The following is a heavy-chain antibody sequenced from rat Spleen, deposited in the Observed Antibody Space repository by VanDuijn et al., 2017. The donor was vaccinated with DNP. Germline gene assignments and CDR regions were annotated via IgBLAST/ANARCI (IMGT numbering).Heavy chain of an antibody. D-gene: IGHD1-11*01. J-gene: IGHJ2*01. Sequence: EVKLVESGGGLVQPGRSLKLSCAASEFNFNDYWMGWVRQAPGKGLEWIGEINKDSIAINYSPSLKDKVTISRDNAQNPLFLQMRELGSEDTAIYYCAKGPKYGGDSDYFDYWGQGVMVTVSS. CDR2: INKDSIAI. CDR1: EFNFNDYW. V-gene: IGHV4-2*01. CDR3: AKGPKYGGDSDYFDY.